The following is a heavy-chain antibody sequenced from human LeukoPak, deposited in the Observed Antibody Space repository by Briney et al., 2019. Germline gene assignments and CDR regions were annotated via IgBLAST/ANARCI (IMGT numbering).Heavy chain of an antibody. J-gene: IGHJ4*02. CDR1: GFTVSSNY. D-gene: IGHD5-18*01. CDR2: IYSGGST. Sequence: SGGSLRLSCAASGFTVSSNYMSWVRQAPGKGLEWVSVIYSGGSTYYADSVKGRFTISRDNSKNTLYLQMNSLRAEDTAVYYCARGMYVVTAMVSDYWGQGTLVTVSS. CDR3: ARGMYVVTAMVSDY. V-gene: IGHV3-53*01.